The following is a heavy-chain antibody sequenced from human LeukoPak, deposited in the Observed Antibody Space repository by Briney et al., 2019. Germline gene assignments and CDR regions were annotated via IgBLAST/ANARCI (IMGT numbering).Heavy chain of an antibody. J-gene: IGHJ3*01. CDR2: ISSRSRYI. Sequence: PGGSLRLSCEASGFTFNIYSMNWVRQAPGKGLEWVASISSRSRYIYYADSTKGRFTISRDNAKNSVFLEMNSRRVEDTAVYYCARDSDCTVTKCYRGDDGFDLWGQGTMVTVSS. CDR1: GFTFNIYS. V-gene: IGHV3-21*01. CDR3: ARDSDCTVTKCYRGDDGFDL. D-gene: IGHD2-8*02.